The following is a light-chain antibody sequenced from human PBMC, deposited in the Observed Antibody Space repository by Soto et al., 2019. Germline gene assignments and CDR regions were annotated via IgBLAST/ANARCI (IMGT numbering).Light chain of an antibody. V-gene: IGKV3-15*01. CDR2: GAS. CDR3: QQYNNWPRT. Sequence: EIVMTQSPATRSVSLGARATLSCRASQSVSSNLAWYQQKPGQAPRLLIYGASTRATGIPARFSGSGSGTEFTLTISSLQSEDFAVYYCQQYNNWPRTFGQGTKVEIK. J-gene: IGKJ1*01. CDR1: QSVSSN.